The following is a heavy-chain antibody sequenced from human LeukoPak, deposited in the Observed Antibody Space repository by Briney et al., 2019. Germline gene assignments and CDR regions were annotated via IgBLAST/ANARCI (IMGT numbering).Heavy chain of an antibody. V-gene: IGHV1-69*04. CDR2: VIPTLDIA. Sequence: SVKVSCKASGADFSSSSFSWVRQAPGQGLEWMGRVIPTLDIAHYAQKFQGRVTITADKSTSITYMELSSLRSEDTAIYFCARVPYHDSSPYFARSIPTADYWGQGTLVTVSS. D-gene: IGHD3-22*01. CDR3: ARVPYHDSSPYFARSIPTADY. J-gene: IGHJ4*02. CDR1: GADFSSSS.